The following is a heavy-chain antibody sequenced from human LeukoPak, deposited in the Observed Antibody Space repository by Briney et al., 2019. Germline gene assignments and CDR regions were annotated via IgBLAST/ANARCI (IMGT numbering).Heavy chain of an antibody. CDR2: IKQDGSEK. CDR1: GFTFSSYW. D-gene: IGHD2-2*01. J-gene: IGHJ4*02. Sequence: AGGSLRLSCAASGFTFSSYWMSWVRQAPGKGLEWVANIKQDGSEKYYVDSVKGRFTISRDNAKNSLYLQMNSLRAEDTAVYYCARGPLLRSTSYSYFDYWGQGTLVTVSS. V-gene: IGHV3-7*01. CDR3: ARGPLLRSTSYSYFDY.